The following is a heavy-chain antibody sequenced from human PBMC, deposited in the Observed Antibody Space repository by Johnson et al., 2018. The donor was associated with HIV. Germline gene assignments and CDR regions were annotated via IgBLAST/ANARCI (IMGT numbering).Heavy chain of an antibody. CDR1: GFTFSDYY. CDR3: ASVHGIAVVDAFDI. D-gene: IGHD6-19*01. Sequence: VQLVESGGGLVKPGGSLRLSCAASGFTFSDYYMRWIRQAPGTGLEWVSAISGSGGSTYYADSVQGRFTISRDNSKNTLYLQMNSLRAEDTAVYYCASVHGIAVVDAFDIWGQGTMVTVSS. CDR2: ISGSGGST. J-gene: IGHJ3*02. V-gene: IGHV3-23*04.